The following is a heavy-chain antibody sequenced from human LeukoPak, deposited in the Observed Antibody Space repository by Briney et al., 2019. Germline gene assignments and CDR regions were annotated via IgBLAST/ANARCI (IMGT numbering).Heavy chain of an antibody. Sequence: GGSLRLSCAASAFTVSGSYMSWVRQAPAKALEWVSAISSSGGSSYYAGSVKGRLPISRDNSKNTLYLQINRLRTEDPAVYYCAKTPLGGAGPSEYWGQGTLVTVSS. J-gene: IGHJ4*02. CDR1: AFTVSGSY. CDR2: ISSSGGSS. V-gene: IGHV3-23*01. D-gene: IGHD3-16*01. CDR3: AKTPLGGAGPSEY.